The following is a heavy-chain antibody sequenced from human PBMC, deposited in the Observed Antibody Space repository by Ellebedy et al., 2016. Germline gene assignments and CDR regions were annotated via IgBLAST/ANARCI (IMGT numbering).Heavy chain of an antibody. Sequence: GESLKISXAASGFTFSVAGMTWVRQAPGKGLEWVATIVFSGTATYYSDSVKGRFIVSKDNAKNSLFLQMTSLRVEDTAIYYCAGDASYGSSWSYFLEYWGQGTLVTVSS. CDR1: GFTFSVAG. D-gene: IGHD6-13*01. CDR2: IVFSGTAT. V-gene: IGHV3-21*01. J-gene: IGHJ4*02. CDR3: AGDASYGSSWSYFLEY.